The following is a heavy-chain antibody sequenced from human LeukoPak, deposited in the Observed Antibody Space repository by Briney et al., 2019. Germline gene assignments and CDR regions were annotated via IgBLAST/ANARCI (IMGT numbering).Heavy chain of an antibody. CDR1: GDSITSDY. CDR3: ARYRDGDRDISLDI. V-gene: IGHV4-59*08. Sequence: SETLSLSCTVSGDSITSDYWSWIRQPPGKGLEWIGFINNRGTTSYNTSLTSGVTISRDMSKNQFALKLSSVSAADTAVYYCARYRDGDRDISLDIWGQGTLVTVSS. CDR2: INNRGTT. J-gene: IGHJ4*02. D-gene: IGHD4-17*01.